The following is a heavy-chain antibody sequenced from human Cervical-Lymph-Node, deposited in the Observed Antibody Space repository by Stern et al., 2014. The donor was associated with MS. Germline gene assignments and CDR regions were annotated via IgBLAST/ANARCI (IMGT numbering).Heavy chain of an antibody. CDR3: AENMDV. CDR2: ISPKNGDT. J-gene: IGHJ6*02. CDR1: GFTFSNYY. V-gene: IGHV1-2*02. Sequence: QEQLVESGAEVKKPGASVQVPCKPSGFTFSNYYVHWLRQAPGQRPEWMGRISPKNGDTNYAPKFQGGVTMTRERSVGLVSLEVTRLRLDDTAIYYCAENMDVRGQGTTVTVSS.